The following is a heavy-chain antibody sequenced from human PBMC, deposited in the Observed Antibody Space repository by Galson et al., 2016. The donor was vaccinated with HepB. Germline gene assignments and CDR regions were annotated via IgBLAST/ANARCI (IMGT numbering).Heavy chain of an antibody. V-gene: IGHV1-18*01. Sequence: SVKVSCKASGYTFNNYSISWLRQAPGQGLEWMGWISTYNGNTNHAQKFQGRVTMTKDTSTSTAYMELRSLRSDDTAVYYCARDSRSFGSYQLLPRIFDPWGQGTLVTVSS. CDR2: ISTYNGNT. J-gene: IGHJ5*02. D-gene: IGHD2-2*01. CDR3: ARDSRSFGSYQLLPRIFDP. CDR1: GYTFNNYS.